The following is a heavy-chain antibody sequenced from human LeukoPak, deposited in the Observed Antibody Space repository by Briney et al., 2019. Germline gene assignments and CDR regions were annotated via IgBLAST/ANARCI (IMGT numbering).Heavy chain of an antibody. Sequence: SETLSLTCTVSGGSISSYYWSWIRQPPGKGLEWIGYIYYSGSTNYNPSLKSRVTISVDTSKNQFSLKLSSVTAADTAAYYCASGDAFDIWGQGTMVTVSS. CDR1: GGSISSYY. CDR3: ASGDAFDI. V-gene: IGHV4-59*01. CDR2: IYYSGST. J-gene: IGHJ3*02.